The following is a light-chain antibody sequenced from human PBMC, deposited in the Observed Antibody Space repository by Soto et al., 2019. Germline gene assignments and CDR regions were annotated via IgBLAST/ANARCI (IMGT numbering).Light chain of an antibody. CDR1: RRDVGGYNY. V-gene: IGLV2-14*01. Sequence: QSVLTQPASVSGSPGQSITITCTGTRRDVGGYNYVSWYQQYPGKSPKLLIFEVTHRPSGVSTRFSGSKSGNTASLAISGLQAEDEADYYCSPYTISNTLPFVFGTGTKVTVL. CDR2: EVT. CDR3: SPYTISNTLPFV. J-gene: IGLJ1*01.